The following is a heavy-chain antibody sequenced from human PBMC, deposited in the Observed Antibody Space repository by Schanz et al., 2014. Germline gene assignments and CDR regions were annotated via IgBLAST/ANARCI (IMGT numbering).Heavy chain of an antibody. CDR1: GYSFSAYY. Sequence: QVQLVQSGAEVKKPGASVKVSCKASGYSFSAYYIHWMRQAPGQGLEWLGRFTHISQKFQGRVTMTSDTSSTPAYMELNSLRSDATAVYYCVRELSGGTFDYWGQGALVTVSS. CDR3: VRELSGGTFDY. CDR2: FT. D-gene: IGHD1-1*01. J-gene: IGHJ4*02. V-gene: IGHV1-2*06.